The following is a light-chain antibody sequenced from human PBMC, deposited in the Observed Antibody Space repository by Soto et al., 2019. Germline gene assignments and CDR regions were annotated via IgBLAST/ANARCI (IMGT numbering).Light chain of an antibody. CDR3: TSFARLNTPFIL. V-gene: IGLV2-8*01. CDR1: ASDVGGYDY. CDR2: EVT. J-gene: IGLJ2*01. Sequence: QSALTQPTSASATPGQSVTIPCTGTASDVGGYDYVSWYHQLPGKAPKLIIYEVTKRPSGVPARFSGSKSGNTASLTVAGLHAEDEGTSYYTSFARLNTPFILFGGGTKVTVL.